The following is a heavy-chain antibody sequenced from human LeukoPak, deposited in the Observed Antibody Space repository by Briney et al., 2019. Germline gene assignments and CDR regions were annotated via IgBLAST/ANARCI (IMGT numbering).Heavy chain of an antibody. Sequence: ASVKVSCKASGYTFISYAMHWVRQAPGQRLEWMGWINAGKGNTKYSQKFQGRVTITRDTSASTAYMELSSLRSEDTAVYYCARGGYGGLSNYWGQGTLVTVSS. D-gene: IGHD4-23*01. CDR1: GYTFISYA. CDR3: ARGGYGGLSNY. V-gene: IGHV1-3*01. J-gene: IGHJ4*02. CDR2: INAGKGNT.